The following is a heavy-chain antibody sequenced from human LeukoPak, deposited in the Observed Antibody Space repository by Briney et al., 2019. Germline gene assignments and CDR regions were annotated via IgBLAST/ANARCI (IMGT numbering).Heavy chain of an antibody. Sequence: PSETLSLTCAVYGGSFSGYYWSWIRQPPGKGLEWIGSIYYSGSTYYNPSLKSRVTISVDTSKNQFSLKLSSVTAADTAVYYCARGWRSNPGLFDYWGQGTLVTVSS. D-gene: IGHD3-16*01. CDR3: ARGWRSNPGLFDY. CDR2: IYYSGST. J-gene: IGHJ4*02. CDR1: GGSFSGYY. V-gene: IGHV4-34*01.